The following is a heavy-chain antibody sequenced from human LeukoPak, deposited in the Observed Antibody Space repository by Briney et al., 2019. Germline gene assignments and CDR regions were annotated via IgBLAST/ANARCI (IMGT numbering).Heavy chain of an antibody. D-gene: IGHD3-10*01. J-gene: IGHJ4*02. V-gene: IGHV3-73*01. CDR3: TRHTAVRGDKGVDY. CDR2: IRSKANSYAT. CDR1: GFTFSGSA. Sequence: GGSLRLSCAASGFTFSGSAMHWVRQASGKGLEWVGRIRSKANSYATAYAASVKGRFTISRDDSKNTAYLQMNSLKTEDAAVYYCTRHTAVRGDKGVDYWGQGTLVTVSS.